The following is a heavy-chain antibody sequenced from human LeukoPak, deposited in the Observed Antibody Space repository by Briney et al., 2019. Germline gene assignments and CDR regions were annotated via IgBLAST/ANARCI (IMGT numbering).Heavy chain of an antibody. Sequence: PSETLSLTCTVSGYSISSGYYWGWIRQPPGKGLEWVGSIYHSGSAHYNPSLKSRVTISVDTSKNQFSLKLSSVTAADTAVYYCARDPHSRGNYRPGYWGQGTLVTVSS. CDR2: IYHSGSA. CDR1: GYSISSGYY. J-gene: IGHJ4*02. CDR3: ARDPHSRGNYRPGY. V-gene: IGHV4-38-2*02. D-gene: IGHD3-22*01.